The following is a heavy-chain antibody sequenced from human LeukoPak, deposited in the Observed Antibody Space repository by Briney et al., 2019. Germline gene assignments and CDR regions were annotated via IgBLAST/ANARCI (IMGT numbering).Heavy chain of an antibody. V-gene: IGHV3-30-3*01. D-gene: IGHD1-26*01. J-gene: IGHJ4*02. Sequence: GGSLRLSCVASGFTFSNFAIHWVRQAPGKGLEWVTIVPYGGNRKYYADSVRGRFTVSRDNSKNTLHLEMNSLRVEDTAVYYCARDMRGREAGATISDYWGQGTLVTVSS. CDR1: GFTFSNFA. CDR2: VPYGGNRK. CDR3: ARDMRGREAGATISDY.